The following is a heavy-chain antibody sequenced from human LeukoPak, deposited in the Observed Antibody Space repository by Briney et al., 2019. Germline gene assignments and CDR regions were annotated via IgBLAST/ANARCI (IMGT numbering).Heavy chain of an antibody. Sequence: GGSLRLSCVASGFKISDYYIHWVRQAPGKGLEWAASVRQDVKLKFYADSVKARFTISRDNSKNTVFLQMDSLRAEDTAQYYCSRERGDREFDYWGQGILVTVSS. D-gene: IGHD5-18*01. J-gene: IGHJ4*02. CDR2: VRQDVKLK. V-gene: IGHV3-30*02. CDR1: GFKISDYY. CDR3: SRERGDREFDY.